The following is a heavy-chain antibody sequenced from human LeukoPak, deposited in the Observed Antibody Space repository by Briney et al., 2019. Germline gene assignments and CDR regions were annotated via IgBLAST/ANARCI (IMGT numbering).Heavy chain of an antibody. CDR2: ISGSGGTT. V-gene: IGHV3-23*01. Sequence: GGSLRLSCAASGFTFSSYAMGWVRQAPGKGLEWVSAISGSGGTTYYADSVKGRFTISRGNSKNTLYLQMNSLRAEDTAVYYCAKSTLEITTVTPGAFDIWGQGTMVTVSS. CDR1: GFTFSSYA. D-gene: IGHD4-17*01. J-gene: IGHJ3*02. CDR3: AKSTLEITTVTPGAFDI.